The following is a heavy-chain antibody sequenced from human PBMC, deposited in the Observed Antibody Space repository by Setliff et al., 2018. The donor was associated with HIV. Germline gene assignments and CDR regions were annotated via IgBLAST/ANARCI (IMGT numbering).Heavy chain of an antibody. V-gene: IGHV4-59*01. CDR1: GAPISSYY. Sequence: SETLSLTCKVSGAPISSYYWNWIRQPPGKGLEWIGYIYNSGYSNSKPSLKSRVTISLDTSKNQFSLKLSSVTAADTAVYYCARGDGYRANDAYYDTGMDVWGQGITVTAP. J-gene: IGHJ6*02. CDR3: ARGDGYRANDAYYDTGMDV. D-gene: IGHD5-12*01. CDR2: IYNSGYS.